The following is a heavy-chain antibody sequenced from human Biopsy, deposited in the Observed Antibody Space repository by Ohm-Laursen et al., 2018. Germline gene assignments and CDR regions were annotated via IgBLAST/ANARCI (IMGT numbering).Heavy chain of an antibody. D-gene: IGHD6-19*01. Sequence: SETLSLTCAVSGGSISGSSWSWIRQAPDKGLEWIGYISYSRDTNYNPSLKSHITISVDTSKNQFSLKLTSVTAADTAVYYCAKHGSGWTGDDAFHIWGQGTMVTVSS. J-gene: IGHJ3*02. CDR2: ISYSRDT. CDR1: GGSISGSS. V-gene: IGHV4-59*08. CDR3: AKHGSGWTGDDAFHI.